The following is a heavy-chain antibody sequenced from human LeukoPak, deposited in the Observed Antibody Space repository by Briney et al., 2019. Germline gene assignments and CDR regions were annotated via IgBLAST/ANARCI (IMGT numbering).Heavy chain of an antibody. V-gene: IGHV4-34*01. J-gene: IGHJ6*03. CDR2: INHSGST. CDR1: GGSFIGYY. CDR3: ARGRRYYYYYMDV. Sequence: TSETLSLTCAVYGGSFIGYYWSWISQPPGKGLEWIGEINHSGSTNYNPSLKSRVTISVDTSKNQFSLKLSSVTAADTAVYYCARGRRYYYYYMDVWGKGTTVTVSS.